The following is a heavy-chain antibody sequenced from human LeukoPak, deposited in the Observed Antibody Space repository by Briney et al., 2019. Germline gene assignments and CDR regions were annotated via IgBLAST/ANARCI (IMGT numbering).Heavy chain of an antibody. J-gene: IGHJ4*02. D-gene: IGHD6-19*01. CDR2: IKQDGSEK. CDR1: GFTFSNTW. Sequence: PGGSLRLSCAASGFTFSNTWMSWVRQAPGKGLEWVANIKQDGSEKNYVESVKGRFTISRDNAKNSLYLQMNILRAEDTAVYYCARGPDYTIAVADYWGQGTLVTVSS. V-gene: IGHV3-7*01. CDR3: ARGPDYTIAVADY.